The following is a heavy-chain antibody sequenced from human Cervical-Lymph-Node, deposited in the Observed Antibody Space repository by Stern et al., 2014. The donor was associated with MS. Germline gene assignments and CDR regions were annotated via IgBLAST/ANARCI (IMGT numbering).Heavy chain of an antibody. V-gene: IGHV3-74*01. D-gene: IGHD1-14*01. CDR3: VRDRGMGY. J-gene: IGHJ4*02. CDR1: GFTLSSYW. Sequence: EVQLVESGGGLVQPGGSLRLSCAASGFTLSSYWIHWVRQAPGKGLVWVARLHRDGGDTICADSVKGRFAMSRDIAKNTVYLQMNSLRSEDTAVYYCVRDRGMGYWGQGTLVTASP. CDR2: LHRDGGDT.